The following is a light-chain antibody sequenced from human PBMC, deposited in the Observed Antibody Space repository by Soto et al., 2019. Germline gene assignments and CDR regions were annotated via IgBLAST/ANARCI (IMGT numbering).Light chain of an antibody. J-gene: IGLJ2*01. CDR3: SSYTSSGTVI. V-gene: IGLV2-14*01. CDR2: EVS. CDR1: SIDVGRYNY. Sequence: QSVLTQPASVSGSPGQSITISCTGTSIDVGRYNYVSWYQQHPGQAPKVIIYEVSNRPSGVSSRFSGSKSGNTASLTISGLQAEDEAEYHCSSYTSSGTVIFGGGTQLTVL.